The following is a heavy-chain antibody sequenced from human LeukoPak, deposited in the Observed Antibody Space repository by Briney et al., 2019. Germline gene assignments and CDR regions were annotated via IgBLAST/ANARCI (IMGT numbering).Heavy chain of an antibody. J-gene: IGHJ6*04. CDR3: ATSLFTTGMDV. Sequence: GESQKISCRGSGYSFTSYWIGWVRQMPGKGLEWMGIIYPGDSNTRYSPSFLGQVTISADKSISTAYLQWSSLKASDTAMYYCATSLFTTGMDVWGKGTTVTVSS. CDR2: IYPGDSNT. D-gene: IGHD1-1*01. V-gene: IGHV5-51*01. CDR1: GYSFTSYW.